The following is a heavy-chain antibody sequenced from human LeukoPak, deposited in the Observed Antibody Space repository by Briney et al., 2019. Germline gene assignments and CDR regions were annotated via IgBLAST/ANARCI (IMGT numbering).Heavy chain of an antibody. D-gene: IGHD4-17*01. Sequence: GGSVMVSCKQSGGTLRSYAISWVRPAPEQGLEWMGGIIPIFGTANYAQKFQGRVTITADESTSTAYMELSSLRSEDTAVYYCAARGDYGDYVHFDYWGQGTLVTVSS. CDR3: AARGDYGDYVHFDY. V-gene: IGHV1-69*13. CDR2: IIPIFGTA. CDR1: GGTLRSYA. J-gene: IGHJ4*02.